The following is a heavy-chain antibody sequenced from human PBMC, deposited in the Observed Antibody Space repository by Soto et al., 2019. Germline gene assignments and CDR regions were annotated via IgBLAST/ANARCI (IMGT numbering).Heavy chain of an antibody. CDR1: GFICSSYD. CDR3: ACSRRPARLGPKGAIDY. J-gene: IGHJ4*02. Sequence: GGSLRLSCAASGFICSSYDMSWVRQAPGKGLEWVSTILVGGSTHYEDSVKGRFTISRDGSKNTVYLQMNSLRAEDTAIYYCACSRRPARLGPKGAIDYWGQGTLVTVSS. D-gene: IGHD2-15*01. CDR2: ILVGGST. V-gene: IGHV3-23*01.